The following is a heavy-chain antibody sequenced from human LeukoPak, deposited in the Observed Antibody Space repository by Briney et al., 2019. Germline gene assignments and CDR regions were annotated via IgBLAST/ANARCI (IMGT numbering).Heavy chain of an antibody. CDR2: ISAYNGNT. V-gene: IGHV1-18*01. J-gene: IGHJ5*02. D-gene: IGHD1-26*01. CDR3: ARGNKYSGRAGWFDP. Sequence: VASVKVSCKASGYTFTSYGIRWVRQAPGQGLEWMGWISAYNGNTNYAQKLQGRVTMTTDTSTSTAYMELRSLRSDDTAVYYCARGNKYSGRAGWFDPWGQGTLVTVSS. CDR1: GYTFTSYG.